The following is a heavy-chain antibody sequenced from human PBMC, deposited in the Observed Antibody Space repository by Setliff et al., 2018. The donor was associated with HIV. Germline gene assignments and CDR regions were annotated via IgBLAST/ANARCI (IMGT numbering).Heavy chain of an antibody. CDR3: ASRDTSRYFDDY. J-gene: IGHJ4*02. CDR1: GGSIRSHY. CDR2: IYYSGST. Sequence: SETLSLTCTVSGGSIRSHYWSWIRQPPGKGLEWIGNIYYSGSTNYNPSLKSRVTISVDRSENQFSLKLSSVTAADTAVYYCASRDTSRYFDDYWGQGTLVTVSS. V-gene: IGHV4-59*08. D-gene: IGHD3-22*01.